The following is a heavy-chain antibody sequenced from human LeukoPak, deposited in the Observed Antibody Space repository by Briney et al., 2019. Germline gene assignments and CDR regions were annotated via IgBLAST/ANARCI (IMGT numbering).Heavy chain of an antibody. D-gene: IGHD2-15*01. CDR1: GYSFTSYW. J-gene: IGHJ5*02. Sequence: GESLRISCKGSGYSFTSYWISWVRQMPGKGLECMGRIDPSDSYTNYSPSFQGHVTISADKSISTAYLQWSSLKASDTAMYYCARHLESLRLHDPWGQGTLVTVSS. CDR3: ARHLESLRLHDP. V-gene: IGHV5-10-1*01. CDR2: IDPSDSYT.